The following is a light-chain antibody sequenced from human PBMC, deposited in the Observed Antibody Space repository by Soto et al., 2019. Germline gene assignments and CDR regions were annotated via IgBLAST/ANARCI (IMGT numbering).Light chain of an antibody. CDR3: QQYGSSPPIT. J-gene: IGKJ3*01. CDR1: QGVTSSY. Sequence: EIVLTQSPGTLSLSPGERATLSCTASQGVTSSYLAWYQQKPGQAPRLLIYAASSRATGIPDRFSGGGSGTDFTLTISRLEPEDFAVYYCQQYGSSPPITFGPGTRVDIK. CDR2: AAS. V-gene: IGKV3-20*01.